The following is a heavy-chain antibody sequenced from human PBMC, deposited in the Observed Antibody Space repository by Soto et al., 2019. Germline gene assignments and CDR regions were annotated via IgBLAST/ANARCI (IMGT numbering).Heavy chain of an antibody. V-gene: IGHV3-30-3*01. CDR3: AKDVLGYPRLTGGHGMDV. J-gene: IGHJ6*02. CDR2: ISYDGSNK. Sequence: QVQLVESGGGVVQPGRSLRLSCAASGFTFSYYAMHWVRQAPGKGLEWVAVISYDGSNKYYADSVKGRFTISRDNSKNTLYLQMNSLGPEDTAVYYCAKDVLGYPRLTGGHGMDVWGQGTTVTVSS. CDR1: GFTFSYYA. D-gene: IGHD1-1*01.